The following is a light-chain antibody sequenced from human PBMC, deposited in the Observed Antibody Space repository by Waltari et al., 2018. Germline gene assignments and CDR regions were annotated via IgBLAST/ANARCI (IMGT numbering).Light chain of an antibody. CDR2: SNN. CDR3: AAWDDSLNAFYV. CDR1: RSNIGSNA. V-gene: IGLV1-44*01. Sequence: QSVLTQPPSASGTPGQRVTISCSGSRSNIGSNALNWYQQFPGTAPKLLIYSNNQRPSGVPDRFSGSKSGTSASLAISGLQSEDEADYYCAAWDDSLNAFYVFGTGTKVTVL. J-gene: IGLJ1*01.